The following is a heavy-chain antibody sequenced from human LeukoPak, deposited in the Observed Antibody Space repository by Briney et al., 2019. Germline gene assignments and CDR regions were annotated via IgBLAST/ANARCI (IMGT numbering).Heavy chain of an antibody. CDR3: ARAFQSLGGLSLPDY. Sequence: GESLKISCKGSGYTFTSYDINWVRQAPGQGLEWMGWIHPSTGNPTYAQGFTRRFVFSLDTSVSTTYLQISSLKAEDTAVYYCARAFQSLGGLSLPDYWGQGTLVTVSS. D-gene: IGHD3-16*02. V-gene: IGHV7-4-1*02. CDR1: GYTFTSYD. J-gene: IGHJ4*02. CDR2: IHPSTGNP.